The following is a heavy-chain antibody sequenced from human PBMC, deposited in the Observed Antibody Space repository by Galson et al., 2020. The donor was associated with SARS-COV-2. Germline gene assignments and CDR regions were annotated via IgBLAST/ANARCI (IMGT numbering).Heavy chain of an antibody. J-gene: IGHJ6*03. Sequence: SETLSLTCAVYGGSFSGYSWTWIRQAPGKGLEWIGEIKSGGDTKYSTSLSGRVPLSVDTSRNQFSLKLTSVSAADTALYFCARGRQGVVPSPVLGLGPFYAYYYMDVWGKGTTVIVSS. CDR2: IKSGGDT. D-gene: IGHD3-16*01. V-gene: IGHV4-34*01. CDR3: ARGRQGVVPSPVLGLGPFYAYYYMDV. CDR1: GGSFSGYS.